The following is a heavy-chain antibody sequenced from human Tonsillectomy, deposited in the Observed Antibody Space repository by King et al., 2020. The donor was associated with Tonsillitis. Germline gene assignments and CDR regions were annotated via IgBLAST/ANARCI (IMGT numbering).Heavy chain of an antibody. CDR3: ARDTSFDWYFDL. J-gene: IGHJ2*01. V-gene: IGHV3-48*04. CDR1: VFNFNNYG. Sequence: VQLVESGGGLVQPGGSLRLSCAASVFNFNNYGMNWVRQAPGKGLEWISYIRNNSNTIYYADSVKGRFTISRDNAKNSLFLQMNSLRAEGTAIYYCARDTSFDWYFDLWGRGTLVTVSS. CDR2: IRNNSNTI.